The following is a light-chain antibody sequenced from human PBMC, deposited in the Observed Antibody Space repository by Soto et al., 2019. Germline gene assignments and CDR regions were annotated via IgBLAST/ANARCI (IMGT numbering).Light chain of an antibody. CDR3: NSYTSTSTLYV. CDR2: EVS. CDR1: SSDVGGYNY. J-gene: IGLJ1*01. Sequence: QSALTQPASVSGSPGQSITISCTGTSSDVGGYNYVSWYQQHPGKAPKLMVYEVSTRPSGVSNRFSGSKSDNTASLTISGLQAEDEADYYCNSYTSTSTLYVFGTGTKLTVL. V-gene: IGLV2-14*01.